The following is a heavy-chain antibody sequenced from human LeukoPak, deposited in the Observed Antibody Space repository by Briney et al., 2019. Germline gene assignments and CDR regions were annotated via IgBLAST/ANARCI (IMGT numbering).Heavy chain of an antibody. CDR3: AKDRATSGFDAFDI. J-gene: IGHJ3*02. CDR2: ISWNSGSI. D-gene: IGHD1-26*01. CDR1: GFTFDDYA. V-gene: IGHV3-9*03. Sequence: PGGSLRLSCAACGFTFDDYAMHWVRQAPGKGLEWVSGISWNSGSIGYADSVKGRFTISRDNAKNSLYLQMNSLRAEDMALYYCAKDRATSGFDAFDIWGQGTMVTVSS.